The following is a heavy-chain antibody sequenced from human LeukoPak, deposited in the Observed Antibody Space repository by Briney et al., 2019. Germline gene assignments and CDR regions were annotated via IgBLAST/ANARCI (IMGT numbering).Heavy chain of an antibody. D-gene: IGHD5-12*01. CDR1: GFTFSSYW. CDR3: AREIALAATTRFYYYYGMDV. J-gene: IGHJ6*02. CDR2: IKQDGSEK. V-gene: IGHV3-7*01. Sequence: GGSLRLSCAASGFTFSSYWMSWVRQAPGKGLEWVANIKQDGSEKYYVDSVKGRFTISRDNAKNSLYLQMNSLRAEDTAVYYCAREIALAATTRFYYYYGMDVWGQGTTVTVSS.